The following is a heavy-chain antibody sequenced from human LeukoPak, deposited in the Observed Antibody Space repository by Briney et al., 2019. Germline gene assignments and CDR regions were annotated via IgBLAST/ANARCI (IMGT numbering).Heavy chain of an antibody. CDR1: GGTFSSYA. CDR2: IIPILGIA. D-gene: IGHD5-18*01. Sequence: ASVKVSCKASGGTFSSYAISCVRQAPGQGLEWMGRIIPILGIANYAQKFQGRVTITADKSTSTAYMELSSLRSEDTAVYYCARDPGKYSYGHFDYWGQGTLVTVSS. CDR3: ARDPGKYSYGHFDY. V-gene: IGHV1-69*04. J-gene: IGHJ4*02.